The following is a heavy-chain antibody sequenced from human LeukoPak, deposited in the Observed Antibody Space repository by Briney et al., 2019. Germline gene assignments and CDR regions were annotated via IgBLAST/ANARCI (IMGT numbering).Heavy chain of an antibody. CDR3: ATNAYDFWSGYAFDY. V-gene: IGHV3-9*01. Sequence: GGSLRLSCEVSGITFEDFAMHWVRQAPGKGLEWVAGISWNNDEIGYEDSVKGRFTVSRDNGKNSLHLQMESLRVEDTALYYCATNAYDFWSGYAFDYWGQGTLVTVSS. D-gene: IGHD3-3*01. CDR1: GITFEDFA. J-gene: IGHJ4*02. CDR2: ISWNNDEI.